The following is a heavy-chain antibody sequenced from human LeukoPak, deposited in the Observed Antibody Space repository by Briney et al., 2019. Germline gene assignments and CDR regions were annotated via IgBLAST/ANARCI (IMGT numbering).Heavy chain of an antibody. V-gene: IGHV4-34*01. Sequence: PSETLSLTCAVYGGSFSGYYWSWIRQPPGKGLEWIGEINHSGSTNYNPSLKSRVTISVDTSKNQFSLKLSSVTAADTAVYYCARVSRGLGRVLDYWGQGTLVTVSS. CDR1: GGSFSGYY. J-gene: IGHJ4*02. CDR2: INHSGST. CDR3: ARVSRGLGRVLDY. D-gene: IGHD2-15*01.